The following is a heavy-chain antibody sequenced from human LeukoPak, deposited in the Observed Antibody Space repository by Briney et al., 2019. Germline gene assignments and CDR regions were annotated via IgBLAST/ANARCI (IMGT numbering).Heavy chain of an antibody. V-gene: IGHV4-4*07. D-gene: IGHD1-26*01. CDR1: GGSISSYY. CDR3: ARNGGSGTYYDGSFDY. J-gene: IGHJ4*02. CDR2: IYTSGST. Sequence: SETLSLTCTVSGGSISSYYWSWIRQSAGKGLEWIVRIYTSGSTNYNPSLKSRVTMSVDTSKNQFSLKLSSVTAADTAVYYCARNGGSGTYYDGSFDYWGQGTLVTVSS.